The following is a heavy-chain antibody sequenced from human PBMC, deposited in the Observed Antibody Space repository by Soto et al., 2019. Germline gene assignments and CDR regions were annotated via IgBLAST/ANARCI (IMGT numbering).Heavy chain of an antibody. CDR2: ITVSSTI. J-gene: IGHJ3*02. D-gene: IGHD3-3*01. Sequence: GGSLRLSCAGSGFIISSYNMAWVRPTPGKGLEWLSYITVSSTIFQADSVKGRFTISRDNAKNSLSLQMNSLRAEDTAVYYCARDAETFLRAFDIWGQGTKVTVSS. CDR3: ARDAETFLRAFDI. V-gene: IGHV3-48*01. CDR1: GFIISSYN.